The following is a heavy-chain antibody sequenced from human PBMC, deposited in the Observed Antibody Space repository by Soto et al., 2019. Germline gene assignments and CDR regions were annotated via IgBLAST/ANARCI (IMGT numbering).Heavy chain of an antibody. D-gene: IGHD2-15*01. V-gene: IGHV4-39*01. Sequence: SETLSLTCTVSGGSISSSSYYWGWIRQPPGKGLEWIGRIYYSGSTYYNPSLKSRVTISVDTSKNQFSLKLSSVTAADTAVYYCARLRGGTAGCSGGSCYFNWFDPWGQGTLVTVSS. CDR1: GGSISSSSYY. CDR2: IYYSGST. J-gene: IGHJ5*02. CDR3: ARLRGGTAGCSGGSCYFNWFDP.